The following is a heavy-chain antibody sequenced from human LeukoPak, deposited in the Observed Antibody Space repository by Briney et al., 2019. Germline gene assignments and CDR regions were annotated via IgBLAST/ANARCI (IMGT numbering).Heavy chain of an antibody. Sequence: PGGSLRLSCAASGFTFSTYWMSWVRQAPGKGLEWVANIKQDGSEKYYVDSVKGRFTISRDNAKNSLYLQMNSLRAEDTAVYYCARGAWYYYGSGSYYPFDYWGQGTLVTVSS. CDR2: IKQDGSEK. D-gene: IGHD3-10*01. J-gene: IGHJ4*02. CDR1: GFTFSTYW. CDR3: ARGAWYYYGSGSYYPFDY. V-gene: IGHV3-7*01.